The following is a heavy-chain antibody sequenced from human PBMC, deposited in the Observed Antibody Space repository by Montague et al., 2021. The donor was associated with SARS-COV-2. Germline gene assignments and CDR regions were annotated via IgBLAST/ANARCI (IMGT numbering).Heavy chain of an antibody. J-gene: IGHJ4*02. CDR3: ARAIVDVTMMVVVMTGVEHYFDF. V-gene: IGHV4-34*01. CDR2: INHSGST. Sequence: SETLSLTCAVYGGSFSGYYWSWIRQPPGKGLEWIGDINHSGSTNYNPSLESRVSISVDPSKNQFSLKLSPVTAADTAVYYCARAIVDVTMMVVVMTGVEHYFDFWGQGTLVTVSS. D-gene: IGHD3-22*01. CDR1: GGSFSGYY.